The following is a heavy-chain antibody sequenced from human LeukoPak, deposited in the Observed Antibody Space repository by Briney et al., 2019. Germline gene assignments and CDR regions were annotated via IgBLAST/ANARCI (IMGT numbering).Heavy chain of an antibody. CDR1: GGSISSGSYY. CDR3: ATLGGYSGYDFDY. Sequence: SETLSLSCTVSGGSISSGSYYWSWIRQPAGKGLEWIGRIYTSGSTNYNPSLKSRVTISVDTSKNQFSLKLSSVTAADTAVYYCATLGGYSGYDFDYWGQGTLVTVSS. V-gene: IGHV4-61*02. J-gene: IGHJ4*02. CDR2: IYTSGST. D-gene: IGHD5-12*01.